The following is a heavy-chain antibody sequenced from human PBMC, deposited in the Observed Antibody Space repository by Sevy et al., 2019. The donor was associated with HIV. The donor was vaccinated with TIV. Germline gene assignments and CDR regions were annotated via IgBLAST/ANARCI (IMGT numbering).Heavy chain of an antibody. Sequence: GGSLRLTCAASGFTFSNYAMHWVRQTPGKGLEWLAVISYDVINKYYADSVKGRSTISRDNSKNTLYLQMNSLTTEDTAVYYCARLPPTRAFDIWGQGTLVTVSS. CDR2: ISYDVINK. CDR3: ARLPPTRAFDI. V-gene: IGHV3-30*04. CDR1: GFTFSNYA. D-gene: IGHD1-1*01. J-gene: IGHJ3*02.